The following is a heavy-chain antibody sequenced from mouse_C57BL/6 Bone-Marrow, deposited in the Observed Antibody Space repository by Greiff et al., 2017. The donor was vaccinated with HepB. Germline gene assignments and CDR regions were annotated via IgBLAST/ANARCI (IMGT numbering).Heavy chain of an antibody. Sequence: QVHLQQPGAELVRPGSSVKLSCKASGYTFTSYWMHWVKQRPIQGLEWIGNIDPSDSETHYNQKFKDKATLTVDKSSSTAYMQLSSLTSEDSAVYYCARERITTAYWYFDVWGTGTTVTVSS. V-gene: IGHV1-52*01. J-gene: IGHJ1*03. CDR1: GYTFTSYW. D-gene: IGHD1-2*01. CDR3: ARERITTAYWYFDV. CDR2: IDPSDSET.